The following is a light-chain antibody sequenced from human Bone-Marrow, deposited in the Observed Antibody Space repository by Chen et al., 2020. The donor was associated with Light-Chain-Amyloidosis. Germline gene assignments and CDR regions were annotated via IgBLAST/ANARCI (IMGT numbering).Light chain of an antibody. CDR2: LGS. CDR1: QSLLHSNGYNY. CDR3: MQALQTPRT. Sequence: TVIAQSPLPLFVPAGEAASISCRSSQSLLHSNGYNYLDWYLQKPGESPQLLIYLGSNRASGVPDRCSGSGSGTDFTLKISRVEAEDVGVYYCMQALQTPRTFGQGTKVEIK. V-gene: IGKV2-28*01. J-gene: IGKJ1*01.